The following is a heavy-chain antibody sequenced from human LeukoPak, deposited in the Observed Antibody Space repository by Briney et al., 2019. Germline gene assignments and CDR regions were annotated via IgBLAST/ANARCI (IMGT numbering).Heavy chain of an antibody. J-gene: IGHJ6*03. V-gene: IGHV3-23*01. Sequence: PGGSLRLSCAASGFTFSSYAMRWVRQAPGKGLEWVSAISGSGGSTYYADSVKGRFTISRDNSKNTLYLQMNSLRVEDTALYYCARRGVSVGAPPHMDVWGKGTTVTVSS. CDR1: GFTFSSYA. CDR3: ARRGVSVGAPPHMDV. CDR2: ISGSGGST. D-gene: IGHD1-26*01.